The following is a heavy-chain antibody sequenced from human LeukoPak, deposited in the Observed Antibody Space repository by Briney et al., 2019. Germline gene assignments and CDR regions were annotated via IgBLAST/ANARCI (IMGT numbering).Heavy chain of an antibody. CDR3: ARDESPYGDLIDY. Sequence: PGRSLRLSCAASGFTFSSYAMHWVRQAPGKGLEWVAVISYDGSNKYYADSVKGRFTISRDNSKNTLYLQMNSLRAEDTAVYYRARDESPYGDLIDYWGQGTLVTVSS. V-gene: IGHV3-30-3*01. CDR2: ISYDGSNK. CDR1: GFTFSSYA. J-gene: IGHJ4*02. D-gene: IGHD4-17*01.